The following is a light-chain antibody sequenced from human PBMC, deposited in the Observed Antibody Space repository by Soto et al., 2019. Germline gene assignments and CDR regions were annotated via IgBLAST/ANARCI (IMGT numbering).Light chain of an antibody. CDR2: GAS. CDR3: QQYGSSPWT. Sequence: EIVLTQSPGTLSLSPGERATLSCRASQSVRSNYLAWYRQTPGQAPRLLIYGASNRATGIPDRFSGSGSGTDFTLISSRLEPEDFALYYCQQYGSSPWTFGQGTKVEIK. CDR1: QSVRSNY. J-gene: IGKJ1*01. V-gene: IGKV3-20*01.